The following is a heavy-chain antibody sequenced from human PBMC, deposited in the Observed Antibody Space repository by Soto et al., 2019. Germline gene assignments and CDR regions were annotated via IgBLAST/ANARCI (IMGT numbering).Heavy chain of an antibody. CDR3: AKLATVVVPAAMAY. Sequence: PGGSLIVSCAASGFTFSSYAMSWVRQAQGKGLEWVSAISGSGGSTYYADSVKGRFTISRDNSRNTLYLQMNSLRAEDTAVYYCAKLATVVVPAAMAYWGQGTLVTVSS. CDR2: ISGSGGST. V-gene: IGHV3-23*01. CDR1: GFTFSSYA. D-gene: IGHD2-2*01. J-gene: IGHJ4*02.